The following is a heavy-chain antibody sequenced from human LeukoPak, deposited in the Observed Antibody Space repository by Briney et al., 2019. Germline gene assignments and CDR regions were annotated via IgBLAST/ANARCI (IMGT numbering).Heavy chain of an antibody. V-gene: IGHV3-21*01. J-gene: IGHJ4*02. CDR3: ARALHDSSGYYFDY. CDR1: GFTFISYS. Sequence: PGGSLRLSCAASGFTFISYSMNWVRQAPGKGLEWVSSIRNSSPNIYYADSVKGRFTISRDSAKDSLFLQMNSLRAEDTAVYYRARALHDSSGYYFDYWGQGTLVTVSS. D-gene: IGHD3-22*01. CDR2: IRNSSPNI.